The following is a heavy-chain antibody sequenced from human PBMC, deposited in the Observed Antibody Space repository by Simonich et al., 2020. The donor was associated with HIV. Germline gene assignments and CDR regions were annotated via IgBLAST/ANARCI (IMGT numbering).Heavy chain of an antibody. D-gene: IGHD2-2*01. CDR2: INHNEST. J-gene: IGHJ4*02. Sequence: QVQLQQWGAGLLKPSETLSLTCAVYGGSFSGYYWSWIRQPPGKGLEWIGEINHNESTNYNPSLKSRVTISVDTSKNQFSLKLSSVTAADTAVYYCARGFYQRLYYFDYWGQGTLVTVSS. CDR3: ARGFYQRLYYFDY. CDR1: GGSFSGYY. V-gene: IGHV4-34*01.